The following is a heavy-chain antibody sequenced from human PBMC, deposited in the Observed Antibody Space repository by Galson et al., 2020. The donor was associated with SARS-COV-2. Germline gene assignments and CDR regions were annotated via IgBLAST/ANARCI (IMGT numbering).Heavy chain of an antibody. CDR1: GFTFSDYA. CDR2: ISYDGRNN. V-gene: IGHV3-30*04. D-gene: IGHD2-21*02. CDR3: ARGLYNPVAVSAGGGCDY. J-gene: IGHJ4*02. Sequence: GGSLRLSCAASGFTFSDYAMNWVRQAPGTGLERVAIISYDGRNNHFAASVRGRLTVTRDNSKNTVFLQMHSLGLEDTAPYYCARGLYNPVAVSAGGGCDYWGQGTLVTVSS.